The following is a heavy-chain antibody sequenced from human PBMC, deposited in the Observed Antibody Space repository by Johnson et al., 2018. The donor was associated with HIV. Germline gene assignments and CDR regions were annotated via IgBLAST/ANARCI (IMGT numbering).Heavy chain of an antibody. V-gene: IGHV3-30*04. CDR3: ARDQFGTITTGGDGAFDI. CDR2: IAYDLSNE. J-gene: IGHJ3*02. CDR1: GFTFSDYA. Sequence: QVQLVESGGGVVQPWGSLRLSCVASGFTFSDYAMHWVRQAPGKGLEWVAVIAYDLSNEFYADSVKGRFTISRDNSRNALYLQMNSLRAEDTAVFYCARDQFGTITTGGDGAFDIWGQGTMVTVSS. D-gene: IGHD5-24*01.